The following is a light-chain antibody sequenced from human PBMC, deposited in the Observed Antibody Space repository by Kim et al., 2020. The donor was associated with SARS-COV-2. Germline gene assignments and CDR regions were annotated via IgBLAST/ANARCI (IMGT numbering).Light chain of an antibody. CDR1: SLRSYY. CDR2: GKN. V-gene: IGLV3-19*01. Sequence: SSELTQDPAVSVALGQTVRITCQGDSLRSYYASWYQQKPGQAPVLVIYGKNNRPSGNPDRFSGSSSGNTASLTITGAQAEDEADYYCNSRDSSGNVFGTG. J-gene: IGLJ1*01. CDR3: NSRDSSGNV.